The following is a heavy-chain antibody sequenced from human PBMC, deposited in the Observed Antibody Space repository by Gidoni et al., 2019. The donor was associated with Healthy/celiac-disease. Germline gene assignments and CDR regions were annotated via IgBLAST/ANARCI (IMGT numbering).Heavy chain of an antibody. CDR2: MNPNSGNT. J-gene: IGHJ3*02. D-gene: IGHD3-22*01. CDR1: GYTFTSYD. V-gene: IGHV1-8*01. Sequence: QLQLVQSGAEVKKPGASVKVSCKASGYTFTSYDINWVRQATGQGLEWMGWMNPNSGNTGYAQKFQGRVTMTRNTSISTAYMELSSLRSEDTAVYYCASGYYDSSGYYSHDAFDIWGQGTMVTVSS. CDR3: ASGYYDSSGYYSHDAFDI.